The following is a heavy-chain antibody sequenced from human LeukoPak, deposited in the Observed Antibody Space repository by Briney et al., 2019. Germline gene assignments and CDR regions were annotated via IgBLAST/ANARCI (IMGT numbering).Heavy chain of an antibody. V-gene: IGHV4-59*01. CDR3: ARDNNYGDYGAGYFDY. J-gene: IGHJ4*02. D-gene: IGHD4-17*01. Sequence: SETLSLTCTVSGGSISSYYWSWIRQPPGKGLEWIGYIYYSGSTNYNPSLKSRVTISVDTSKNQFSLKLSSVTAADTAVYYCARDNNYGDYGAGYFDYWGQGTLVTVS. CDR2: IYYSGST. CDR1: GGSISSYY.